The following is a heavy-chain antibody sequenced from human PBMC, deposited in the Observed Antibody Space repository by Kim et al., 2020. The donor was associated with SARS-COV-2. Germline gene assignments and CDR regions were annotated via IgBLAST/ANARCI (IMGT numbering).Heavy chain of an antibody. CDR1: GFTFSSYS. Sequence: GGSLRLSCAASGFTFSSYSMNWVRQAPGKGLEWVSSISSSSSYIYYADSVKGRFTISRDNAKNSLYLQMNSLRAEDTAVYYCARDHDIAVAGPYYYYGMDVWGQGTTVTVSS. V-gene: IGHV3-21*01. J-gene: IGHJ6*02. CDR2: ISSSSSYI. CDR3: ARDHDIAVAGPYYYYGMDV. D-gene: IGHD6-19*01.